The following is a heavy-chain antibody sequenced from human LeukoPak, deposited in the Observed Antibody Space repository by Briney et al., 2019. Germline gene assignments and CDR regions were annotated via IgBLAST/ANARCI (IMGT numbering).Heavy chain of an antibody. V-gene: IGHV4-38-2*02. J-gene: IGHJ4*02. D-gene: IGHD6-19*01. CDR1: GYSISSGYY. Sequence: SETLSLTCTVSGYSISSGYYWGWIRQPPGKGLEWIGSIYHSESTYYNPSLKSRVTISVDMSQNQFSLKQNSVTAADTAVYYCARSLSSGWFPFDYWGQGTLVTVSS. CDR2: IYHSEST. CDR3: ARSLSSGWFPFDY.